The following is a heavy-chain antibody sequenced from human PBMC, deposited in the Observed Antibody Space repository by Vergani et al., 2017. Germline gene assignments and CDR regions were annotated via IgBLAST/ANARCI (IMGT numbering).Heavy chain of an antibody. CDR1: GFTVSSNY. CDR3: SRDSLIDGYNQDYYYYGMDV. Sequence: EVQLVESGGGLIQPGGSLRLSCAASGFTVSSNYMSWVRQAPGKGLEWVSVIYSGGSTYYADSVKGRFTLSRDNSKNTLYLQMNSLRAEDTAVYYCSRDSLIDGYNQDYYYYGMDVWGQGTTVTVSS. V-gene: IGHV3-53*01. J-gene: IGHJ6*02. CDR2: IYSGGST. D-gene: IGHD5-24*01.